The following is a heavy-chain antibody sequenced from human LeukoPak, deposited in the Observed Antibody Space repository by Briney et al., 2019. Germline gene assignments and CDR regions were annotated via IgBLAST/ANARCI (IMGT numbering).Heavy chain of an antibody. J-gene: IGHJ4*02. CDR2: IYHSGSA. CDR1: GGSISSSNW. V-gene: IGHV4-4*02. Sequence: SETLSLTCAVSGGSISSSNWWSWVRQPPGKGLEWIGEIYHSGSANYNPSLKSRVTISVDKSKNQFSLKLSSVTAADTAVYYCARGVAAAGTGFDYWGQGTLVTVSS. CDR3: ARGVAAAGTGFDY. D-gene: IGHD6-13*01.